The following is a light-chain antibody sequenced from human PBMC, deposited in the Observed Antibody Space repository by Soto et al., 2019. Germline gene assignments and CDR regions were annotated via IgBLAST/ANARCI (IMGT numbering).Light chain of an antibody. CDR1: TSDVGGYNY. CDR2: DVS. Sequence: QSVLTQPPSASGSPGQSVTISCTGTTSDVGGYNYVSWYQLHPGKVPKLIIYDVSKRPSGVPDRFSGSKSGNTASLTISGLQAEDEADYYCCSYAGSYTYVFGTGTKV. V-gene: IGLV2-11*01. J-gene: IGLJ1*01. CDR3: CSYAGSYTYV.